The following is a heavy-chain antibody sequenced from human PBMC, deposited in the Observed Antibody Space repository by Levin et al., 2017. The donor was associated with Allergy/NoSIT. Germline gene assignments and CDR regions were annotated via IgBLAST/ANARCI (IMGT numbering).Heavy chain of an antibody. V-gene: IGHV3-48*03. CDR1: GFTFSSYE. Sequence: GESLKISCAASGFTFSSYEMNWVRQAPGKGLEWVSYISSSGSTIYYADSVKGRFTISRDNAKNSLYLQMNSLRAEDTAVYYCARGVYFYGSRTPYYYMDVWGKGTTVTVSS. CDR3: ARGVYFYGSRTPYYYMDV. CDR2: ISSSGSTI. J-gene: IGHJ6*03. D-gene: IGHD3-10*01.